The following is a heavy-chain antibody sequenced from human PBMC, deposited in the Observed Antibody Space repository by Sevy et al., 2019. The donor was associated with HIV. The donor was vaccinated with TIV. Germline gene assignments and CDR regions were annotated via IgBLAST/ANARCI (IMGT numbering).Heavy chain of an antibody. Sequence: SGPTLVNPTQTLTLTCTFSGFSLSTSGVGVGWIRQPPGKALEWLALIYWDDNKRYSPALRSRLTITKDTSKNQVVLTMTNMYPVDTATYYCAHSLYGDYIGGYFDYWGQGTLVTVSS. V-gene: IGHV2-5*02. CDR1: GFSLSTSGVG. CDR2: IYWDDNK. CDR3: AHSLYGDYIGGYFDY. J-gene: IGHJ4*02. D-gene: IGHD4-17*01.